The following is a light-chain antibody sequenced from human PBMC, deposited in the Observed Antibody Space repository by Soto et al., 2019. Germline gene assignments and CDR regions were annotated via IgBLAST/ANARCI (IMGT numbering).Light chain of an antibody. V-gene: IGLV2-8*01. CDR1: SNDVGGYNY. CDR2: EVS. CDR3: RSSTGSNNRV. J-gene: IGLJ3*02. Sequence: QSALTQPPSASGSPGQSVTISCTGTSNDVGGYNYVSWYQQHPGEAPKLMIFEVSKRPSGVPDRFSGSKSGNTASLTVSGLQDEEDAYYYCRSSTGSNNRVFGGGTKLTVL.